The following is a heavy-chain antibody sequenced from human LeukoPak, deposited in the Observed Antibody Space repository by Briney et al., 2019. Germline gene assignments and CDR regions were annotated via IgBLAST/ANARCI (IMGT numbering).Heavy chain of an antibody. D-gene: IGHD3-9*01. CDR3: AKVSESNYDILTGYYTPYYFDY. Sequence: GGSLRLSCAASGFTFSSYAMSWVRQAPGKGLEWVSAISGGGGSTYYGDSVKGRFTISRDNSKNTLFLQMNTLGADDTAVYYCAKVSESNYDILTGYYTPYYFDYWGQGTLVTVSS. J-gene: IGHJ4*02. CDR1: GFTFSSYA. V-gene: IGHV3-23*01. CDR2: ISGGGGST.